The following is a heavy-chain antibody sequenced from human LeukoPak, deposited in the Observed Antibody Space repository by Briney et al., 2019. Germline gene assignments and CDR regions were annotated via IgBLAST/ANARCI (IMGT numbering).Heavy chain of an antibody. V-gene: IGHV4-30-4*08. Sequence: PSQTLSLTCSVSGVSVRSGDLYWSWIRQPPGKGLEWIGYVYYNGNTFYNPSVASRVSISVDTSNNQFSLNLRSVTAADTAVYYCARGLWSGYSLWYWGQGTLVTVSS. CDR3: ARGLWSGYSLWY. CDR2: VYYNGNT. CDR1: GVSVRSGDLY. D-gene: IGHD3-3*01. J-gene: IGHJ4*02.